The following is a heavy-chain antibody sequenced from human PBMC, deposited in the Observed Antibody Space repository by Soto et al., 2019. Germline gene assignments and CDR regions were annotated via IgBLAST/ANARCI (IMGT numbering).Heavy chain of an antibody. CDR3: AREKIMGAPDYLDS. V-gene: IGHV3-30-3*01. CDR2: IAYDGTIK. D-gene: IGHD1-26*01. CDR1: GFTFSANA. J-gene: IGHJ4*01. Sequence: QEQLVESGGDVVQPGRSLTLSCAASGFTFSANAMHWVRQAPGKGLEWVAVIAYDGTIKIYRDSVKGRFTITRDDSKSTLYLQINRLRPEDTAVYYCAREKIMGAPDYLDSSGHGTLVTVSS.